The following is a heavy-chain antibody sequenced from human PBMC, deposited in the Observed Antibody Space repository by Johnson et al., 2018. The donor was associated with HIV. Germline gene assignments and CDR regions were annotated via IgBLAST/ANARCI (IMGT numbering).Heavy chain of an antibody. CDR2: ISYDGRNK. J-gene: IGHJ3*02. CDR3: ARNPLFSAFDI. CDR1: GFTFSSYG. D-gene: IGHD3-10*02. V-gene: IGHV3-30*03. Sequence: QVQLVESGGGLVQPGRSLRLSCAASGFTFSSYGMHWVRQAPGKGLEWVAVISYDGRNKYYGDSVKGRFTVSRDNAKNSLYLQMNSLRAEDTAVYYCARNPLFSAFDIWGQGTMVTVSS.